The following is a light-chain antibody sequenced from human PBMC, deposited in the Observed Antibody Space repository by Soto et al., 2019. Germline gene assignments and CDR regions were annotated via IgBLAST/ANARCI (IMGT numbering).Light chain of an antibody. CDR2: TNT. CDR1: TSNIGSKT. J-gene: IGLJ3*02. Sequence: QSVLTQPPSASGTPGQRVTISCSGSTSNIGSKTVSWYQQLPGSAPKVLIYTNTNRPTGDPDRFSASKSGTSASLAITGLQAEDEADYYCQSYDGSLSGSVFGGGTKLTVL. CDR3: QSYDGSLSGSV. V-gene: IGLV1-44*01.